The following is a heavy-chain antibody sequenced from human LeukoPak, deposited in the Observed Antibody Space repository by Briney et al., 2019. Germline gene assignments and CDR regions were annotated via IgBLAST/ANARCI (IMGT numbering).Heavy chain of an antibody. V-gene: IGHV3-23*01. D-gene: IGHD2-15*01. J-gene: IGHJ4*02. CDR3: AKGGGVVVVAAITFDY. Sequence: PGGSLRLSCAASGFTFSSYAMSWVRQAPGKGLEWVSAISGSGGSTYYADSVKGRFTISRDNSKNTLYLQMNSLRAEDTAVYYCAKGGGVVVVAAITFDYWGQGTLVTVSS. CDR2: ISGSGGST. CDR1: GFTFSSYA.